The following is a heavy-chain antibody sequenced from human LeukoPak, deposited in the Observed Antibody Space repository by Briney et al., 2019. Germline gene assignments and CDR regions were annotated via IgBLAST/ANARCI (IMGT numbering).Heavy chain of an antibody. CDR3: ARSRYTAMVSFDY. CDR2: INPNNGGT. D-gene: IGHD5-18*01. Sequence: ASVKVSCKASGYTFTGYYMHWVRQAPGQGLEWMGRINPNNGGTNYAQKFQGRVTMTRDTSISTAYMELSRLRSDDTAVYYCARSRYTAMVSFDYWGQGTLVTVSS. V-gene: IGHV1-2*06. J-gene: IGHJ4*02. CDR1: GYTFTGYY.